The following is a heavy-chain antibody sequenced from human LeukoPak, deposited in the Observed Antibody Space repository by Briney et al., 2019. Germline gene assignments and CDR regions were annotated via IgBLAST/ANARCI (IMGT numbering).Heavy chain of an antibody. CDR1: SGTISSSNYY. J-gene: IGHJ2*01. Sequence: PSETLSLTCTVSSGTISSSNYYWGWIRQPPGKGLEWIESIYYSGTTYYNPSLKSRVTISLDTSKKQLSLHLSSVTAADTAVYYCARATTHYWYFDLWGRGTLVTVSS. CDR3: ARATTHYWYFDL. V-gene: IGHV4-39*02. D-gene: IGHD1/OR15-1a*01. CDR2: IYYSGTT.